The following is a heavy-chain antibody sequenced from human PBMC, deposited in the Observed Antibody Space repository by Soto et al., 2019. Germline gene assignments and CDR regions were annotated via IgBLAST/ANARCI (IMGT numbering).Heavy chain of an antibody. J-gene: IGHJ4*02. CDR1: GGSISSRSYY. V-gene: IGHV4-39*01. CDR3: SRQDGDFWSGYYVY. Sequence: QLQLPESGPGLVKPSETLSLTCTVSGGSISSRSYYWGWIRQPPGQGLEWIGSIYYSGSTYYNPSLKSRVTISVDTSKSEFSLKLSFVTAADTAVYDCSRQDGDFWSGYYVYWVQGTLVTVSS. CDR2: IYYSGST. D-gene: IGHD3-3*01.